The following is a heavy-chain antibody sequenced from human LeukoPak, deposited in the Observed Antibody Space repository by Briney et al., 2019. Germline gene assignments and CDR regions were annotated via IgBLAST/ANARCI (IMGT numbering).Heavy chain of an antibody. V-gene: IGHV4-39*01. CDR3: ARHGGFSSAFSIDY. J-gene: IGHJ4*02. Sequence: GSLRLSCAASGFTFSSYAMSWVRQPPGKGLEWIGCIYYTGNTYYNPSLKSRVTISVDTSKNQFSLKLSSVTAADTAVYYCARHGGFSSAFSIDYWGQGTLVTVSS. D-gene: IGHD3-22*01. CDR1: GFTFSSYA. CDR2: IYYTGNT.